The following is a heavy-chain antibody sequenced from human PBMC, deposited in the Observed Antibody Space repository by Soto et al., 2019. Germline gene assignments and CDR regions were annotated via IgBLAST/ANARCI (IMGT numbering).Heavy chain of an antibody. Sequence: GGSRSLSCEASGFSFNRYWMHWVRQAPGKGLVWVSRIQSDGSSPDYVDSVKGRFTISRDNAKNTLYLQMNNLRAEDTAVYYCARGGDPDYWGQGTLVTVSS. CDR3: ARGGDPDY. D-gene: IGHD2-21*02. V-gene: IGHV3-74*01. CDR2: IQSDGSSP. CDR1: GFSFNRYW. J-gene: IGHJ4*02.